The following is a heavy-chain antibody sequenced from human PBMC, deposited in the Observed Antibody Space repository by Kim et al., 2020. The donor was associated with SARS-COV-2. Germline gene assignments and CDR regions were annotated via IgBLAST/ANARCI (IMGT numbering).Heavy chain of an antibody. V-gene: IGHV4-38-2*02. CDR1: GYSISSGYY. CDR2: IYHSGST. Sequence: SETLSLTCTVSGYSISSGYYWGWIRQPPGKGLEWIGSIYHSGSTYYNPSLKSRVTISVDTSKNQFSLKLSSVTAADTAVYYCARDGLNWFDPWGQGTLVTVSS. CDR3: ARDGLNWFDP. J-gene: IGHJ5*02.